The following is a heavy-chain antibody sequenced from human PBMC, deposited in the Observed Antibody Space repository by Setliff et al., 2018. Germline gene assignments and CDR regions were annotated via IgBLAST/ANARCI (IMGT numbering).Heavy chain of an antibody. CDR3: AISTLSICSGGSCPNAFDV. CDR1: GYTFTRYG. V-gene: IGHV1-18*01. Sequence: ASVKVSCKASGYTFTRYGISWVRQAPGKGFEWMGWIGPYNGNTYYAQKFQGRVAITTDTSTSTAYMELRSLRSDDTAVYYCAISTLSICSGGSCPNAFDVRGQGTMVTVSS. J-gene: IGHJ3*01. D-gene: IGHD2-15*01. CDR2: IGPYNGNT.